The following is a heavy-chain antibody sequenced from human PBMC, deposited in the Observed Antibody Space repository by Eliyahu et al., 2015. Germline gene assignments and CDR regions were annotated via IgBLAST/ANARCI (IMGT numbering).Heavy chain of an antibody. Sequence: EVQLLESGGGLVQPGGSLRLSCGASGFTFTTYAMSWVRQAPGKGLEWVSLIHKSGGTTYYADSVKGRFTISRDNSKNTLYLQMNRLRDEDTAVYYCAKDMYGDYGGIDYWGQGILVTVSS. CDR3: AKDMYGDYGGIDY. J-gene: IGHJ4*02. V-gene: IGHV3-23*03. CDR1: GFTFTTYA. CDR2: IHKSGGTT. D-gene: IGHD4-17*01.